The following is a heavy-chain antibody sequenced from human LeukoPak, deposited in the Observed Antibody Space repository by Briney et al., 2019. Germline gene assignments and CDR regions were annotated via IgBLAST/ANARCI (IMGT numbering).Heavy chain of an antibody. CDR2: IKQDGSEK. J-gene: IGHJ4*02. D-gene: IGHD4-17*01. CDR1: GFTFSSYW. CDR3: ARFRADYGDYEAYFDY. Sequence: GGSLRLSCAASGFTFSSYWMSWVRQAPGKGLEWVANIKQDGSEKYYVDSVKGRFTISRDNAKNSLYLQMNSLRAEDTAVYYCARFRADYGDYEAYFDYWGQGTLVTVSS. V-gene: IGHV3-7*03.